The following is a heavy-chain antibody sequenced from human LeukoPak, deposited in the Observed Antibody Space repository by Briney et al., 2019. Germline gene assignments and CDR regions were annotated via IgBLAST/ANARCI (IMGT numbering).Heavy chain of an antibody. V-gene: IGHV3-21*01. J-gene: IGHJ4*02. CDR3: ARSRSSGWYYFDY. D-gene: IGHD6-19*01. CDR2: ISSSSSYI. Sequence: GGSLRLSCAASGFTFSSYSMNWVRQATGKGLEWVSSISSSSSYIYYADSVKGRFTISRDNAKNSLYLQMNSLRAEDTAVYYCARSRSSGWYYFDYWGQGTLVTVSS. CDR1: GFTFSSYS.